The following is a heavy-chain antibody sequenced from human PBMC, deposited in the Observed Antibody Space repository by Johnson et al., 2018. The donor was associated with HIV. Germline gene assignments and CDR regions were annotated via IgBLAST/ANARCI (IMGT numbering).Heavy chain of an antibody. CDR3: ARASAATKGNAFDI. V-gene: IGHV3-20*04. CDR2: INWNGGST. CDR1: GFTFDDYG. J-gene: IGHJ3*02. Sequence: VQLVESGGGLVQPGGSLRLSCAASGFTFDDYGMSWVRQAPGKGLEWVSGINWNGGSTGYADSVKGRFTISRDNAKNSLYLQMNSMRAEDTALSYCARASAATKGNAFDIWGQGTMVTVSS. D-gene: IGHD1-26*01.